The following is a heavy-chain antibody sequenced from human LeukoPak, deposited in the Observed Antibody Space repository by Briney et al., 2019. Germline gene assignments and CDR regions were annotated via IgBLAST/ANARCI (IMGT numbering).Heavy chain of an antibody. J-gene: IGHJ4*02. D-gene: IGHD6-13*01. CDR2: IKNDGAVK. CDR1: RFTFSNYW. Sequence: PGGSLRLSCVASRFTFSNYWMSWVRQAPGKGLEWVANIKNDGAVKNYVDSVKGRFTISRDNAKNSLYLQMNSLRAEDTAVYYCAKDSYSKGDFWGQGVLVTVSS. CDR3: AKDSYSKGDF. V-gene: IGHV3-7*01.